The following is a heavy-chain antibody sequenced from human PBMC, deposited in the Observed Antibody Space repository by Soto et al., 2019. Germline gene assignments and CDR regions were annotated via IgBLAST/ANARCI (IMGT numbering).Heavy chain of an antibody. CDR3: ARFSAPIIGGLYYFDY. CDR1: GGSFSGYY. V-gene: IGHV4-34*01. Sequence: SETLSLTCAVYGGSFSGYYWSWIRQPPGKGLEWIGEINHSGSTNYNPSLKSRVTISVDKSKSQFSPKLSSVTAADPAVYYWARFSAPIIGGLYYFDYGGQGTLDTVSS. J-gene: IGHJ4*02. D-gene: IGHD3-16*01. CDR2: INHSGST.